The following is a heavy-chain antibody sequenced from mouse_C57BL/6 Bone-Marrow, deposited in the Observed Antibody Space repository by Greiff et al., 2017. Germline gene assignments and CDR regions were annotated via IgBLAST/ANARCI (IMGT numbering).Heavy chain of an antibody. V-gene: IGHV14-4*01. J-gene: IGHJ2*01. CDR3: TSYYCGSRWFDY. CDR2: IDPENGDT. CDR1: GFNIKDDY. Sequence: EVKVEESGAELVRPGASVKLSCTASGFNIKDDYMHWVKQRPEQGLEWIGWIDPENGDTEYASKFQGKATITADTSSNTAYLQLSSLTSADAAVYYCTSYYCGSRWFDYWGQGTTLTVSS. D-gene: IGHD1-1*01.